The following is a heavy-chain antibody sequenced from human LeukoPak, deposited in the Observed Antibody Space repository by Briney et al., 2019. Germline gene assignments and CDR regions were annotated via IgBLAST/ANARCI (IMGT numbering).Heavy chain of an antibody. V-gene: IGHV3-23*01. J-gene: IGHJ6*03. CDR3: ARARKISGSYYYYMDV. D-gene: IGHD5-12*01. CDR2: ISGSGGST. Sequence: GGSLRLSCAASGFTFSSYAMSWVRQAPGKGLEWVSAISGSGGSTYYADSVKGRFTISGDNSKNTLYLQMNSLRAEDTAVYYCARARKISGSYYYYMDVWGKGTTVTVSS. CDR1: GFTFSSYA.